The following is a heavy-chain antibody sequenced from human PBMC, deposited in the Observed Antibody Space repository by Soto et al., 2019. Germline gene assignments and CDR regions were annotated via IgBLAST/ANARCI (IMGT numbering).Heavy chain of an antibody. V-gene: IGHV1-2*02. D-gene: IGHD3-16*01. CDR2: INPNSGGT. CDR1: GYTFTGYY. CDR3: ARDIDLGNYYYGMDV. Sequence: ASVKVSCKASGYTFTGYYMHWVRQAPGQGLEWMGWINPNSGGTNYAQRFQGRVTMTRDTSISTAYMELSRLRSDDTAVYYCARDIDLGNYYYGMDVWGQGTTVTVSS. J-gene: IGHJ6*02.